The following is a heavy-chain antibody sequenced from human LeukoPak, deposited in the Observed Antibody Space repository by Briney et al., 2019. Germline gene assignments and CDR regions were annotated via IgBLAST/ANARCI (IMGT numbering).Heavy chain of an antibody. CDR1: GGSFINYY. J-gene: IGHJ6*03. V-gene: IGHV4-34*01. CDR2: INDSGRI. CDR3: ARRWNYGRNYYIDV. Sequence: SETLSLTCAVYGGSFINYYWSWIRQPPGKGLEWIGEINDSGRINYNPSLMSRVTFSVDTSKNQFSLRLTSVTATDTAVYYCARRWNYGRNYYIDVWGNGATVSVSS. D-gene: IGHD1-7*01.